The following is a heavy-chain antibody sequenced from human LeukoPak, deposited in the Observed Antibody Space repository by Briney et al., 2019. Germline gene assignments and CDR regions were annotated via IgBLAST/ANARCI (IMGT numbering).Heavy chain of an antibody. CDR2: IRYDGSNK. Sequence: PGRSLRLSCEASGFTFSTYGMHWVRQAPGKGLEWVAFIRYDGSNKYYADSVKGRFTISRDNSKNTLYLQMNSLRAEDTAVYYCAKDTGDKVAYYFDYWGQGTLVTVSS. V-gene: IGHV3-30*02. CDR3: AKDTGDKVAYYFDY. J-gene: IGHJ4*02. D-gene: IGHD5-12*01. CDR1: GFTFSTYG.